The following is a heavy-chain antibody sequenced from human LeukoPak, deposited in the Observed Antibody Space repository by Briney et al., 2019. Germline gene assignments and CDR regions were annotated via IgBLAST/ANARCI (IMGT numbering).Heavy chain of an antibody. V-gene: IGHV1-46*01. CDR3: ARRKGGSYVDY. D-gene: IGHD3-16*01. CDR2: INPSGGST. J-gene: IGHJ4*02. Sequence: GASVKVSCKASGYTFTTYYIHWVRQAPGQGLEWMGVINPSGGSTTYAQKFQGRATMTRDTSTSTVYMELSSLISEDTAMYYCARRKGGSYVDYWGQGTLVTVSS. CDR1: GYTFTTYY.